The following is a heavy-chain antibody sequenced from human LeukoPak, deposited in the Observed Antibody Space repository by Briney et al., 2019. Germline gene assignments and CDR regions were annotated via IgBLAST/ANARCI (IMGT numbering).Heavy chain of an antibody. J-gene: IGHJ4*02. D-gene: IGHD1-1*01. CDR1: GFTFSSHA. CDR2: MDPSGSQK. V-gene: IGHV3-7*01. Sequence: GGSLRLSCAASGFTFSSHAMNWVRQAPGKGLEWVANMDPSGSQKRYVDSVKGRFTISKDNSGTSLYLDMYSLRDEDTAIYYFAIWTSGNFWGQGTLVTVSS. CDR3: AIWTSGNF.